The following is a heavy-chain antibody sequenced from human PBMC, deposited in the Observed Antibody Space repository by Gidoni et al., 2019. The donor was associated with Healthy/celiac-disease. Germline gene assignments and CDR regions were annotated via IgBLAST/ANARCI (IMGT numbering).Heavy chain of an antibody. Sequence: VQLPQWGAGLLTPSETLSLTCAVYVGSFSVYYWSWIRQHPGKGLAGIGEINHSGSTNYNPSLKSRVTISVDTSKNQFSLKLSSVTAADTAVYYCARHHYDSSGYYDQYYFDYWGQGTLVTVSS. J-gene: IGHJ4*02. CDR2: INHSGST. CDR1: VGSFSVYY. V-gene: IGHV4-34*01. D-gene: IGHD3-22*01. CDR3: ARHHYDSSGYYDQYYFDY.